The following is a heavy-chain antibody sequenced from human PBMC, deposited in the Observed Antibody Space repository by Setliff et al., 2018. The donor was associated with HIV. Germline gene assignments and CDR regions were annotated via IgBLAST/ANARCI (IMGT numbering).Heavy chain of an antibody. V-gene: IGHV3-30*02. D-gene: IGHD3-22*01. CDR1: GFTFSTYG. Sequence: GGSLRLSCAAFGFTFSTYGMHWVRQAPGKGLEWVAFIRYDGSNKYYADSVKGRFTVSRDNSKNTLHLQMNSLRAEDTALYYCAKDSEEAYYYDSSGYRLAYWGQGTLVTVSS. J-gene: IGHJ4*02. CDR3: AKDSEEAYYYDSSGYRLAY. CDR2: IRYDGSNK.